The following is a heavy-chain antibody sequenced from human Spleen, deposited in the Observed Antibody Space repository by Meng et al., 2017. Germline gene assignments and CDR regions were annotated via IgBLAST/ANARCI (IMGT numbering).Heavy chain of an antibody. V-gene: IGHV1-46*01. J-gene: IGHJ4*02. CDR2: INPNNGGT. CDR3: AREKSPGHFDY. CDR1: GYTFTDFY. Sequence: QVQLVQSGAEVMKPGASLKVSCKTSGYTFTDFYVHWVRQAPGQGLAWLGKINPNNGGTAYAQRFQGRVTLTRDTSTSTVYMELSSLGSEDTAVYYCAREKSPGHFDYLGQGILVTVSS.